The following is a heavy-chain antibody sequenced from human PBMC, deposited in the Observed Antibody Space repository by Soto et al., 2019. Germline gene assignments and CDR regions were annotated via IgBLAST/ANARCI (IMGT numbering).Heavy chain of an antibody. CDR2: IHHREST. CDR3: GCRVEDISCDYYGMDV. Sequence: QVQLQESGPGLVKPSGTLSLTCAVSGGSVRSNNWWFWVRQPPGKGLEWIGEIHHRESTNLNPSLKSRVTISVDRSKNEFSLKVKSVTAADTAVYYCGCRVEDISCDYYGMDVWGQGTTVTVSS. J-gene: IGHJ6*02. V-gene: IGHV4-4*02. CDR1: GGSVRSNNW. D-gene: IGHD2-15*01.